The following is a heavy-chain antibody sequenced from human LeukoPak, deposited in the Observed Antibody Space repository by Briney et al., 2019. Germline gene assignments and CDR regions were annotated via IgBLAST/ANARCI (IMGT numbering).Heavy chain of an antibody. J-gene: IGHJ3*02. CDR3: VTSPLWGYAFDI. Sequence: GGSLRLSCAASGFTFSSYSMNWVRQAPGKGLEWVSSISGSSTYIFYADSVKGRFTISRDNAKNSLYLQMNSLRAEDAAVYYCVTSPLWGYAFDIWGQGTMVTVSS. CDR2: ISGSSTYI. CDR1: GFTFSSYS. D-gene: IGHD3-16*01. V-gene: IGHV3-21*01.